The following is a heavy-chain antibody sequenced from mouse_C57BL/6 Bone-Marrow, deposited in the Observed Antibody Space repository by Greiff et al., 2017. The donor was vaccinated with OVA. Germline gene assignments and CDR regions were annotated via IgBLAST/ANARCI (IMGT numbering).Heavy chain of an antibody. CDR1: VFTISTSA. V-gene: IGHV5S21*01. CDR3: KRVLDSFDN. J-gene: IGHJ1*01. CDR2: ISSGGDYI. Sequence: EVLLLQSGECLLKPGSSLKLSCAASVFTISTSAMPLVRPTPEKRLEWVAYISSGGDYIYYADTVKGRFTISRDNARNTLYLQMSSLKSEDTAMYGDKRVLDSFDNWGSGDLATVS.